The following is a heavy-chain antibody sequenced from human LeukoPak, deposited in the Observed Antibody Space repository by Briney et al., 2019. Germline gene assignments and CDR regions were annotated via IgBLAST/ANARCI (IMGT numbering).Heavy chain of an antibody. CDR3: ARGPIELWIHNGMDV. Sequence: PGGPLRLSCRGSGFPLGDHAMSWVRQPPGKGLEWVGFIRSNFYRGTKEYAASVQGRCTLSMDDSKNIVYLQMNSLKIEDTGVYYCARGPIELWIHNGMDVWGQGTTVTVSS. V-gene: IGHV3-49*04. CDR1: GFPLGDHA. J-gene: IGHJ6*02. D-gene: IGHD3-16*01. CDR2: IRSNFYRGTK.